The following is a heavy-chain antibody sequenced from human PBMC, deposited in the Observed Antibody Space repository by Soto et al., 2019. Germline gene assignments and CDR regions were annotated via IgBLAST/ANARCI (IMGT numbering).Heavy chain of an antibody. D-gene: IGHD3-3*01. CDR3: ARGLRFLEWSPTDV. CDR2: ISAYNGNT. CDR1: GYTFTSCG. V-gene: IGHV1-18*04. Sequence: GASVKVSCKASGYTFTSCGISWVRQAPGQGLEWMGWISAYNGNTNYAQKLQGRVTMTTDASTSTAYMEQRSLRSDDTAVYYCARGLRFLEWSPTDVWGQGTTVTVSS. J-gene: IGHJ6*02.